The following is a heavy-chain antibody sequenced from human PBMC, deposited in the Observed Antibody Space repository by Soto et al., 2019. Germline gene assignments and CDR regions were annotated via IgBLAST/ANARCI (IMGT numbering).Heavy chain of an antibody. D-gene: IGHD3-10*01. J-gene: IGHJ5*02. CDR1: GFTFSSYA. Sequence: EVQLLESGGGLVQPGGSLRLSCAASGFTFSSYAMSWVRQAPGKGLEWVSAISGSGGSTYYADSVKGRFTISRDNSKNTLYLQMNSLRAEDTAVYYCAKDSRMVRGVITSNWFDPWGQGTLVTVSS. CDR2: ISGSGGST. V-gene: IGHV3-23*01. CDR3: AKDSRMVRGVITSNWFDP.